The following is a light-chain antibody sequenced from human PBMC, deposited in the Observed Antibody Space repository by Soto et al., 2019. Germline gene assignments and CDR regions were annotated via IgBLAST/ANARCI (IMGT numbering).Light chain of an antibody. Sequence: EFVLTQSPGTLSLSPGERATLSCRASQTVRNNYLAWYQQKPGQAPRLLIYEASSRATGIPDRFSGGGSGTDFTLTISSLEPEDFAVYYCQQRSNWPSPAFGQGTKVDIK. J-gene: IGKJ1*01. CDR1: QTVRNNY. CDR2: EAS. V-gene: IGKV3D-20*02. CDR3: QQRSNWPSPA.